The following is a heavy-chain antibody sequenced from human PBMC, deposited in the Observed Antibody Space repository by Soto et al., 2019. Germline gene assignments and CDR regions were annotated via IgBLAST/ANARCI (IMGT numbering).Heavy chain of an antibody. Sequence: EVQLLESGGGLVQPGGSLTLSCTPSGFTFDNSAMTWVRLAPGKGLEWVASISAAGGASYYADSVKGRFVISRDSSKESLSLQMTRLRVDDSAVYYCAKNHRTTYEGDFWGQGTRVTVSS. J-gene: IGHJ4*02. CDR1: GFTFDNSA. V-gene: IGHV3-23*01. CDR2: ISAAGGAS. D-gene: IGHD3-16*01. CDR3: AKNHRTTYEGDF.